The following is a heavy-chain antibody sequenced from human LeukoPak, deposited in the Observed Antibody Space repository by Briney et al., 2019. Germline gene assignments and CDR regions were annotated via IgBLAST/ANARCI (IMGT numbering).Heavy chain of an antibody. V-gene: IGHV3-30*18. J-gene: IGHJ4*02. CDR3: AKDMLRWSDYFDY. CDR2: ISYDGSNK. D-gene: IGHD4-23*01. CDR1: GFTFSSYG. Sequence: EGSLRLSCAASGFTFSSYGMHWVRQAPGKGLEWVAVISYDGSNKYYADSVKGRFTISRDNSKNTLYLQMNSLRAEDTAVYYCAKDMLRWSDYFDYWGQGTLVTVSS.